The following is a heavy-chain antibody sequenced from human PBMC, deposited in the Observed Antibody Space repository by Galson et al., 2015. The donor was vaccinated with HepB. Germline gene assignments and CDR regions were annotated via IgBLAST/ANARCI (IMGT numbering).Heavy chain of an antibody. CDR3: ASLGIAAARGYYYYGMDV. CDR2: ISYDGSNK. CDR1: GFTFSSYA. D-gene: IGHD6-13*01. V-gene: IGHV3-30-3*01. J-gene: IGHJ6*02. Sequence: SLRLSCAASGFTFSSYAMHWVRQAPGKGLEWVAVISYDGSNKYYADSVKGRFTISRDNSKNTLYLQMNSLRAEDTAVYYCASLGIAAARGYYYYGMDVWGQGTTVTVSS.